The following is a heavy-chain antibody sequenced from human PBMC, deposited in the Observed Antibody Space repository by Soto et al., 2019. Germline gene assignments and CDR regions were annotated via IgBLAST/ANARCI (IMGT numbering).Heavy chain of an antibody. V-gene: IGHV3-74*01. CDR3: ESDRAIAYSGFDP. D-gene: IGHD2-2*02. CDR2: INSDGSST. Sequence: EVQLVESGGGLVQPGGSLRLSCAASGFTFSSYWMHWVRQAPGKGLVWVSRINSDGSSTSYADSVKGRFTISRDNAKNALDLQMNGLRAEDTAVYYCESDRAIAYSGFDPWGQGTLVTVSS. J-gene: IGHJ5*02. CDR1: GFTFSSYW.